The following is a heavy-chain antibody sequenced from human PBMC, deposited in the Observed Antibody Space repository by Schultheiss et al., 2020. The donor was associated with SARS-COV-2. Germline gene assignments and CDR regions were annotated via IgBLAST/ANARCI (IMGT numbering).Heavy chain of an antibody. Sequence: ASVKVSCKASGYTFTNYAVHWVRQAPGQRLEWMGWINTDNGDTKYSQKFQGRVTITGDTSASTAYMELSSLRSEDTAVYYCARLGPVASYYYYGMDVWGQGTTVTVSS. V-gene: IGHV1-3*04. CDR3: ARLGPVASYYYYGMDV. CDR2: INTDNGDT. D-gene: IGHD2-2*01. CDR1: GYTFTNYA. J-gene: IGHJ6*02.